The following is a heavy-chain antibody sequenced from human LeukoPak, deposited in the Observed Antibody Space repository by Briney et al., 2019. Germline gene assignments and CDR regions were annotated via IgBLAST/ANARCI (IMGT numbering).Heavy chain of an antibody. CDR1: GGSFSGYY. D-gene: IGHD2-21*02. J-gene: IGHJ6*03. CDR2: INHSGST. Sequence: KSSETLSLTCAVYGGSFSGYYWSWIRQPPGKGREGIGEINHSGSTNYNPSLKSRVTISVDMSKNEFSLNLISVTAAHTAVYHCTRAYGDDYYYYFMVVRGKGNSVTVSS. CDR3: TRAYGDDYYYYFMVV. V-gene: IGHV4-34*01.